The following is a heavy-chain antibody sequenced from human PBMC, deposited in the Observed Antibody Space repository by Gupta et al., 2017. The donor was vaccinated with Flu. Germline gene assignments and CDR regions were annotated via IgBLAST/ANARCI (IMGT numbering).Heavy chain of an antibody. V-gene: IGHV1-69*15. CDR1: A. CDR2: IIATSLTA. J-gene: IGHJ4*02. Sequence: AVSWVRQGPGQGLEWMGSIIATSLTAKYAQKFQDRLTIVADDAATTVEMELSRLRSDDTAVYYCARMTGIIDSWGQGSLVTVSS. CDR3: ARMTGIIDS.